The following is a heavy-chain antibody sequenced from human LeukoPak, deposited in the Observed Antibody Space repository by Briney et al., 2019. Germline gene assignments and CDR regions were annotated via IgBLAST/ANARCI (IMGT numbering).Heavy chain of an antibody. D-gene: IGHD2-15*01. CDR3: TTLVVEPDY. V-gene: IGHV3-15*01. CDR2: IKSKVNGGTT. J-gene: IGHJ4*02. CDR1: GFPFSNAW. Sequence: GGSLRLSCAASGFPFSNAWMSWVRQAPGKGLEWVGRIKSKVNGGTTDYAAPVKGRFTISGDDSKNTLYLQMDSLKTEDTAVYYCTTLVVEPDYWGQGTLVTVSS.